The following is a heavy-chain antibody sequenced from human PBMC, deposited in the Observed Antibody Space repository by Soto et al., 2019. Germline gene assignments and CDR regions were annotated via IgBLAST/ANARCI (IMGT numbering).Heavy chain of an antibody. CDR1: KFTFSSYW. D-gene: IGHD3-16*01. J-gene: IGHJ4*02. CDR3: AGGGGWVIDS. V-gene: IGHV3-7*01. CDR2: RKQDGSEK. Sequence: EVQLVESGGGLVQPGGSLRLSCAASKFTFSSYWMNWVRQAPGKGLEWVANRKQDGSEKYYVDSVKCRFTISRDNAKNALYLQMNSLRAEDTAVYYCAGGGGWVIDSWGQGALVTVSS.